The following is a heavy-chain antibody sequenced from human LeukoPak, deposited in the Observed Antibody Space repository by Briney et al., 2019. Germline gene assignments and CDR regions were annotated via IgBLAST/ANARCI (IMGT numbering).Heavy chain of an antibody. D-gene: IGHD3-9*01. CDR1: GFTFRSYG. Sequence: GGSLRLSCAASGFTFRSYGLPWVRQGPGKGLEWVAVISYDGSNKKYADSVKGRFTISRDNSKNTLYLQMDSLRADDTAVYYCAKDGGLRYFDWLFDHWGQGTLVTVSS. J-gene: IGHJ4*02. CDR3: AKDGGLRYFDWLFDH. V-gene: IGHV3-30*18. CDR2: ISYDGSNK.